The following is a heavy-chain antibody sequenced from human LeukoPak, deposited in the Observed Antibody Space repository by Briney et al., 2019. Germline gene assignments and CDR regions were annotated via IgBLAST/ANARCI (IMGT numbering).Heavy chain of an antibody. D-gene: IGHD3-3*01. CDR1: GFTVSSSY. Sequence: GGSLRLSCAASGFTVSSSYMSWVRQAPGKGLEWVSVIYSGGSTYYADSVKGRFTISRDNSKNTLYLQMNSLRAEDTAVYYCARRERFSVLNWGQGTLVTVSS. CDR3: ARRERFSVLN. CDR2: IYSGGST. V-gene: IGHV3-66*04. J-gene: IGHJ4*02.